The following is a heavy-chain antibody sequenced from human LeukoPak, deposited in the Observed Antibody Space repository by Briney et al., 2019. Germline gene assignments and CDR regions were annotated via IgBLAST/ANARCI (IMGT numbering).Heavy chain of an antibody. Sequence: PGRSLRLSCAASGFTFSSYAMHWVRQAPGKGLEWVAVISYDGSNKYYADSVKGRFTISRDNSKNTLYLQMNSLRAEDTAVYYCAGATVTKGAAFDIWGQGTMVTVSS. V-gene: IGHV3-30-3*01. CDR1: GFTFSSYA. D-gene: IGHD4-17*01. CDR3: AGATVTKGAAFDI. CDR2: ISYDGSNK. J-gene: IGHJ3*02.